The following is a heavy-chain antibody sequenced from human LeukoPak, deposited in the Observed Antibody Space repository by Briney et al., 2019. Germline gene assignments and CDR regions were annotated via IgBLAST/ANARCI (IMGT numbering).Heavy chain of an antibody. CDR2: ISSSGSTI. D-gene: IGHD3-16*01. J-gene: IGHJ6*02. CDR3: ARDSPLRALIDGMDV. CDR1: GFTFSSYE. Sequence: GGSLRLSCAASGFTFSSYEMNWVRQAPGKGLEWVSYISSSGSTIYYADSVKGRFTISRDNAKNSLYLQMNSLRAEDTAVCYCARDSPLRALIDGMDVWGQGTTVTVSS. V-gene: IGHV3-48*03.